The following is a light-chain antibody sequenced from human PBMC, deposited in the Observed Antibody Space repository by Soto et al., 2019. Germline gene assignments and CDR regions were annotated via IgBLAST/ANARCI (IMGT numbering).Light chain of an antibody. CDR3: HQYSRFPRT. CDR2: KAS. J-gene: IGKJ1*01. CDR1: QTISSW. Sequence: DIQMTQSPSTLSGSVGDXVTITCRASQTISSWLAWYQQIPGKAPKLLIYKASSLQSGVPSRFSGSGSETEFTLTITGLQPDDFATYYCHQYSRFPRTFGQGTKVDIK. V-gene: IGKV1-5*03.